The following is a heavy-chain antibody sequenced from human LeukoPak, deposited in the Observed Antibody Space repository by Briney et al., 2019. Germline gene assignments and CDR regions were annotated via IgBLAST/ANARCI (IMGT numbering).Heavy chain of an antibody. CDR1: GGSISSGGFY. CDR3: AREGDYSGSGDYYLDY. V-gene: IGHV4-31*11. Sequence: SETLSLTCAVSGGSISSGGFYWSWIRQHPGAGLEWIGYIYYSGSTYYNPSLKSRVTMSVETSKNQFSLKLSSVTAADTAVYYCAREGDYSGSGDYYLDYWGQGILVTVSS. J-gene: IGHJ4*02. D-gene: IGHD3-10*01. CDR2: IYYSGST.